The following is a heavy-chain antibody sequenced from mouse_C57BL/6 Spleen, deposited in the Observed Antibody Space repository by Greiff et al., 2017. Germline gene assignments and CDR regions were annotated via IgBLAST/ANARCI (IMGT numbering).Heavy chain of an antibody. CDR2: ISSGGDYI. V-gene: IGHV5-9-1*02. CDR3: TRENDGYPYAMDY. CDR1: GFTFSSYA. J-gene: IGHJ4*01. D-gene: IGHD2-3*01. Sequence: EVKLMESGEGLVKPGGSLKLSCAASGFTFSSYAMSWVRQTPEKRLEWVGYISSGGDYIYYADPLKGRFTISRDNARNTLYLQMSSLKSEDTAMYYCTRENDGYPYAMDYWGQGTSVTVSS.